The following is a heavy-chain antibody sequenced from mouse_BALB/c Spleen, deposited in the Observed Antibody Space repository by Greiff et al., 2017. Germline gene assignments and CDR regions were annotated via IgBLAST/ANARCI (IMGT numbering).Heavy chain of an antibody. CDR1: GFSLTGYG. V-gene: IGHV2-6-7*01. CDR3: AREGIYYGYDGAWFAY. CDR2: IWGDGST. Sequence: VQLQQSGPGLVAPSQSLSITCTVSGFSLTGYGVNWVRQPPGKGLEWLGMIWGDGSTDYNSALKSRLSISKDNSKSQVFLKMNSLQTDDTARYYCAREGIYYGYDGAWFAYWGQGTLVTVSA. D-gene: IGHD2-2*01. J-gene: IGHJ3*01.